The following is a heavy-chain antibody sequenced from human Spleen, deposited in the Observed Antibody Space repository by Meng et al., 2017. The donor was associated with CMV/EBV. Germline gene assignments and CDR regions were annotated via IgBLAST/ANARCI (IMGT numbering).Heavy chain of an antibody. V-gene: IGHV3-53*01. CDR3: ARVAGATGEYGMDV. CDR2: IYSGGRT. CDR1: GFPVSSDY. Sequence: GESLKISCAASGFPVSSDYMSWVRQAPGKGLEWVSVIYSGGRTNYADSAKGRFTISRDNSKNTLYLQMNSLRAEDSAVYYCARVAGATGEYGMDVWGQGTTVTVSS. J-gene: IGHJ6*02. D-gene: IGHD6-19*01.